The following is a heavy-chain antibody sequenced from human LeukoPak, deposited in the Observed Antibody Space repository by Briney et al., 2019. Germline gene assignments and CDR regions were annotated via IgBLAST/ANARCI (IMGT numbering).Heavy chain of an antibody. CDR2: ISSSSSYI. J-gene: IGHJ4*02. CDR3: ARAHVWGSYRSDFDY. Sequence: GGSLRLSCAASGFTFSSYSMNWVRQAPGKGLEWVSSISSSSSYIYYADSVKGRFTISRDNAKNSLYLQMNSLRAEDTAVYYCARAHVWGSYRSDFDYWGQGTWSPSPQ. CDR1: GFTFSSYS. V-gene: IGHV3-21*01. D-gene: IGHD3-16*02.